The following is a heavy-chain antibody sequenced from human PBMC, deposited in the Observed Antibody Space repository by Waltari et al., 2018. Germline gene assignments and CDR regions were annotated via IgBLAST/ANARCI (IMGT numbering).Heavy chain of an antibody. J-gene: IGHJ4*02. CDR2: IKGDGSNI. CDR1: GFTFSKYW. CDR3: ARSNNFAFDY. Sequence: EVQLVESGGYLVQPGGSLRLSCAASGFTFSKYWIHWVRQTPGKGLEWVSHIKGDGSNIKYADSVKGRFTVSSDNAKNMVYLQISSLRAEDTAVYYCARSNNFAFDYWGQGTLVTVSS. V-gene: IGHV3-74*01. D-gene: IGHD1-20*01.